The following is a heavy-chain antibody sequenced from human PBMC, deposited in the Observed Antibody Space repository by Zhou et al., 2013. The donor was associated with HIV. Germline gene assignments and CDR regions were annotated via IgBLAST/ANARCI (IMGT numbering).Heavy chain of an antibody. V-gene: IGHV1-2*02. Sequence: QVQLVQSGAEVKKPGASVKVSCKASGYTFTGYYMHWVRQAPGQGLEWMGWINSNGGGTYYAQKFQGRVTMTRDTSISTAYMELSRLRSDDTAVYYCASAGGNYYVRELLSPIAWGQGTLVTVSS. CDR3: ASAGGNYYVRELLSPIA. CDR1: GYTFTGYY. J-gene: IGHJ4*02. CDR2: INSNGGGT. D-gene: IGHD3-10*02.